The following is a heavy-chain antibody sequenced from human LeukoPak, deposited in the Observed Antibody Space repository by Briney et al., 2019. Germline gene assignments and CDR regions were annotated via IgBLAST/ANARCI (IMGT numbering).Heavy chain of an antibody. Sequence: SETLSLTCTVSGGSISSSSYYWGWIRQPPGKGLEWIGSIYYSETIYYNPSLESRVTISVDTSNNQFSLKLSSVTAADTAVYYCARSGTYQYSSTSDYWGQGTLVTVSS. D-gene: IGHD6-13*01. J-gene: IGHJ4*02. V-gene: IGHV4-39*01. CDR3: ARSGTYQYSSTSDY. CDR1: GGSISSSSYY. CDR2: IYYSETI.